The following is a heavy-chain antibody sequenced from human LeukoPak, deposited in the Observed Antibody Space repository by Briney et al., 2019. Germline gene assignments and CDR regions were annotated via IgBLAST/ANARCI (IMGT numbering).Heavy chain of an antibody. V-gene: IGHV3-48*01. Sequence: GGSLRLSCAASGFTFSSYSMNWVRQAPGKGLEWVSYIRSSSNIIYYADSVKGRFTISRDNSRNTLYLQMNSLRVEDTAVYSCASFGGNDALDIWGQGTMVTVSS. CDR1: GFTFSSYS. CDR3: ASFGGNDALDI. D-gene: IGHD4-23*01. J-gene: IGHJ3*02. CDR2: IRSSSNII.